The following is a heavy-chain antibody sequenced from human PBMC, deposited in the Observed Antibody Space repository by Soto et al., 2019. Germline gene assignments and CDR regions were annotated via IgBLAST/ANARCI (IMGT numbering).Heavy chain of an antibody. CDR2: IFTNGGS. D-gene: IGHD4-17*01. J-gene: IGHJ6*02. Sequence: QVQLQESGPGLVKPSETLSLTCTVSGDSISSYYWNWIRQPAGKGLEWIGRIFTNGGSNCNPALKSRVTMSVDTSKNQFSVRLSSVTAADTAVYYCARESYGDYGRRGFYYFGMAVWGQGTTVTVSS. CDR3: ARESYGDYGRRGFYYFGMAV. V-gene: IGHV4-4*07. CDR1: GDSISSYY.